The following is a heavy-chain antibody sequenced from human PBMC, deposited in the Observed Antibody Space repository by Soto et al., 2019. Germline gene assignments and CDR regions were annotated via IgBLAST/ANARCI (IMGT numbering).Heavy chain of an antibody. CDR1: GASISRDH. CDR2: DYSGST. D-gene: IGHD2-21*01. CDR3: ATYFPGAGGRGH. J-gene: IGHJ4*02. Sequence: QVQLQESGPELVKASETLSLTCSVSGASISRDHWNWIRQPPGKGLEWIGDYSGSTTYNPSLKSRLKISVDPSKNQFSLTSKSVTAADTAVYFCATYFPGAGGRGHWGQGTLVTVSS. V-gene: IGHV4-59*08.